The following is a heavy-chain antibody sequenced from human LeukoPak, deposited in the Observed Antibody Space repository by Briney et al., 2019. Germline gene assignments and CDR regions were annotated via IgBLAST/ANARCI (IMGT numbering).Heavy chain of an antibody. CDR3: ARETNIVVVGGAFDI. J-gene: IGHJ3*02. D-gene: IGHD2-21*01. CDR2: IKQDGSEK. V-gene: IGHV3-7*01. CDR1: GFTFSNYW. Sequence: GGSLRLSCAASGFTFSNYWMSWVRQAPGKGPERVANIKQDGSEKYYVDSVKGRFTISRDNAKNSLYLQMNSLRAEDTAVYYCARETNIVVVGGAFDIWGQGTMVTVSS.